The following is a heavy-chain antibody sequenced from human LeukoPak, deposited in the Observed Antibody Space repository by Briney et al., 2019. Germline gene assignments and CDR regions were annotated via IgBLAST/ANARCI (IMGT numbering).Heavy chain of an antibody. D-gene: IGHD3-10*01. V-gene: IGHV3-9*01. CDR1: GFTFDDYA. CDR3: ARVIRTTMAWGAFDI. Sequence: GRSLRLSCAASGFTFDDYAMHWVRQAPGKGLEWVSGISWNSGSIGYADSVKGRFTISRDNAKNTLYLQMNSLRAEDTAVYYCARVIRTTMAWGAFDIWGQGTMVTVSS. CDR2: ISWNSGSI. J-gene: IGHJ3*02.